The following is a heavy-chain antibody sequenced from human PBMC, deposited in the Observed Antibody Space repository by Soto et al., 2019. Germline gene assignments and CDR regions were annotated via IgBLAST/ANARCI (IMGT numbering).Heavy chain of an antibody. CDR3: AKVIAAAGTGYWFDP. CDR2: ISGSGGST. Sequence: PGGPLRLSCAASGVTFSSYAMSWVRQAPGKGLEWVSAISGSGGSTYYADSVKGRFTISRDNSKNTLYLQMNSLRAEDTAGYYCAKVIAAAGTGYWFDPWGQGTLVTVSS. V-gene: IGHV3-23*01. J-gene: IGHJ5*02. D-gene: IGHD6-13*01. CDR1: GVTFSSYA.